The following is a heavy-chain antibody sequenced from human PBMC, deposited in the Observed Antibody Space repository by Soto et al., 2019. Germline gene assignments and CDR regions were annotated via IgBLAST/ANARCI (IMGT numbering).Heavy chain of an antibody. D-gene: IGHD3-16*01. Sequence: PGGSLSLSCAASGFTFSSYDMHWVRQATGKGLEWVSAIGTAGDTYYPGSVKGRFTISRENAKISLYLQMNSLRVEDTAIYYCAKTAGYDYVWGSSGLDPWGQGTLVTVSS. CDR2: IGTAGDT. CDR1: GFTFSSYD. J-gene: IGHJ5*02. CDR3: AKTAGYDYVWGSSGLDP. V-gene: IGHV3-13*04.